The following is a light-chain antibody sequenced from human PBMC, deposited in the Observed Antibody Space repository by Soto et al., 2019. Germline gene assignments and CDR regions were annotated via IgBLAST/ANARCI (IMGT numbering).Light chain of an antibody. V-gene: IGKV3-11*01. Sequence: EIVLTQSPATLSLSPGERATLSCRASQSVSSYLAWYQQKPGQAPRLLISDASNRATGIPARFSGSGSGTDCTITVSSLEPEDFAVYYCQQRRDWPLTFGGGTKVEI. CDR3: QQRRDWPLT. CDR1: QSVSSY. J-gene: IGKJ4*01. CDR2: DAS.